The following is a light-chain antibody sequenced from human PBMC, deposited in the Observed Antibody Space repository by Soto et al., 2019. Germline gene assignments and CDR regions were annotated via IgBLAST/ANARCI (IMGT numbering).Light chain of an antibody. CDR2: DAS. J-gene: IGKJ4*01. V-gene: IGKV1-5*01. CDR3: QQYNSHS. Sequence: DIQMTQSPSTLSASVGDTVTITCRASQNIFTWLAWYQHKPGKAPKLLMYDASILESGVPSRFSGSGSGTDFTLTISGLQSDDFATYYCQQYNSHSFGGGTKVQTK. CDR1: QNIFTW.